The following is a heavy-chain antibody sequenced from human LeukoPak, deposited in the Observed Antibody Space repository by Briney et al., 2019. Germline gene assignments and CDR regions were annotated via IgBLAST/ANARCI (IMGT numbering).Heavy chain of an antibody. J-gene: IGHJ3*02. CDR1: GFTFDDYA. V-gene: IGHV3-9*01. Sequence: PGGSLRLSCAASGFTFDDYAMHWVRQAPGKGLEWASGISWNSGSIGYADSVKGRFTISRDNAKNSLYLQMNSLRAEDTAVYYCARDMAPYTDTALLGRIGYPFDIWGQGTMVTVSS. CDR3: ARDMAPYTDTALLGRIGYPFDI. D-gene: IGHD5-18*01. CDR2: ISWNSGSI.